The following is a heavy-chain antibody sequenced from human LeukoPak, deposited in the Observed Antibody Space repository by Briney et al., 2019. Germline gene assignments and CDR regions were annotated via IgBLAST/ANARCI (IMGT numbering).Heavy chain of an antibody. CDR3: ARAQGYFDH. CDR1: GFTFSSYW. Sequence: SGGSLRLSCAASGFTFSSYWMSWVHQAPGKGLEWVANIKKDGSEKYYADSVKGRFTISRDNAKNSLYLQVNSLRAEDTAVYYCARAQGYFDHWGQGTLVSVSS. CDR2: IKKDGSEK. V-gene: IGHV3-7*01. J-gene: IGHJ4*02.